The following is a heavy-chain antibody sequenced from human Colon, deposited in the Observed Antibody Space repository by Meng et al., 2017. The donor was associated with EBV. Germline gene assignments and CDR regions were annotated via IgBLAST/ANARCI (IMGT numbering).Heavy chain of an antibody. CDR2: ISNGGNYI. CDR3: AREANYYDSSGFDY. CDR1: GLIFSSYT. J-gene: IGHJ4*02. Sequence: EVQLVESGGGLVKPGGSLRLSCAASGLIFSSYTMHWVRQAPGKGLEWVSSISNGGNYIYYADSVKGRFTISRDNAKNSLYLQMNSLRAEDTAVYHCAREANYYDSSGFDYWGQGTLVTVAS. V-gene: IGHV3-21*01. D-gene: IGHD3-22*01.